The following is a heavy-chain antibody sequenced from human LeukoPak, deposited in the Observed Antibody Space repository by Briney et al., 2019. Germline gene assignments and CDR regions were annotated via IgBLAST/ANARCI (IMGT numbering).Heavy chain of an antibody. Sequence: SVKVSCRASGGTFSSYAISWVRQAPGQGLEWMGRIIPIFGTANYAQKFQGRVTITTDESTSTAYVELSSLRSVDTAVYYCAASYCGGDCYSRAPFDPWGQGTLVTVSS. CDR2: IIPIFGTA. V-gene: IGHV1-69*05. J-gene: IGHJ5*02. CDR3: AASYCGGDCYSRAPFDP. D-gene: IGHD2-21*02. CDR1: GGTFSSYA.